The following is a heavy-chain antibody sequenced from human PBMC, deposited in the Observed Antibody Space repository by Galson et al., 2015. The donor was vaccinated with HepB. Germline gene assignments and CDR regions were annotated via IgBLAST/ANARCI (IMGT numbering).Heavy chain of an antibody. D-gene: IGHD3-10*01. J-gene: IGHJ3*02. Sequence: LRLSCAASGFTVSSNYMSWVRQAPGKGLEWVSVIYSGGSTYYADSVKGRFTISRHNSKNTLYLQMNSLRAEDTAVYYCARVVTMVRGDAFDIWGQGTMVTVSS. V-gene: IGHV3-53*04. CDR3: ARVVTMVRGDAFDI. CDR2: IYSGGST. CDR1: GFTVSSNY.